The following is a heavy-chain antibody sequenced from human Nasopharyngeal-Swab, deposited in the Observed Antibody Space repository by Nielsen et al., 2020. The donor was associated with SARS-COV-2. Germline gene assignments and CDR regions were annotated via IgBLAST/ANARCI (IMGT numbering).Heavy chain of an antibody. D-gene: IGHD3-22*01. J-gene: IGHJ4*02. CDR3: ARMTDDNSGYYWDY. CDR2: INSDGSST. Sequence: WIRQPPGKGLVCVSRINSDGSSTTYADSVKGRFTISRDNAKNTLYLQMNSLRAEDTAVYYCARMTDDNSGYYWDYWGQGTLITVSS. V-gene: IGHV3-74*01.